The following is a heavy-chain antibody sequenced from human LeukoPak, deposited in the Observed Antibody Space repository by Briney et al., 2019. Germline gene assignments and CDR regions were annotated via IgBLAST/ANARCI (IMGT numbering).Heavy chain of an antibody. CDR1: GGSISSSSYY. J-gene: IGHJ4*02. CDR3: ASSPYSWDYVWGSYRTPPPDY. CDR2: IYYSGST. D-gene: IGHD3-16*02. Sequence: PSETLSLTCTVSGGSISSSSYYWGWIRQPPGKGLEWIGSIYYSGSTYYNPSLKSRVTISVDTSKNQFSLKLSSVTAADTAVYYCASSPYSWDYVWGSYRTPPPDYWGQGTLVTVSS. V-gene: IGHV4-39*01.